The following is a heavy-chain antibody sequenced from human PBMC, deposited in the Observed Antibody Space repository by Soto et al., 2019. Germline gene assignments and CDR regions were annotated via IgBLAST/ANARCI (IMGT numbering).Heavy chain of an antibody. CDR1: GGSVTSYY. D-gene: IGHD1-1*01. J-gene: IGHJ5*01. V-gene: IGHV4-59*02. Sequence: SETLSLTCTVSGGSVTSYYWSCIRQPPGKPLEWIGTIYYSGSTTYNPSLRSRVSVSIDSSKNQFYLNLNSVTAADTAIYYCARVRQGCSANNCYFDPWGQGTQVTVSS. CDR2: IYYSGST. CDR3: ARVRQGCSANNCYFDP.